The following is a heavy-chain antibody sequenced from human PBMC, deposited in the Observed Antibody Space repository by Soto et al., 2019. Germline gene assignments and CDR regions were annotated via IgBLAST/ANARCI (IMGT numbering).Heavy chain of an antibody. D-gene: IGHD3-10*02. CDR3: TSVRVGGSSLDR. CDR1: GFIFSNNG. J-gene: IGHJ5*02. Sequence: PGRSMRLSCVGSGFIFSNNGMYWVRQNPGKGLEWVAFMSSDGCDTFYADSVKGRFTISRDNSKNTLFLHMRTLRAEDTAMYYCTSVRVGGSSLDRWGRGTRGAISS. CDR2: MSSDGCDT. V-gene: IGHV3-30*03.